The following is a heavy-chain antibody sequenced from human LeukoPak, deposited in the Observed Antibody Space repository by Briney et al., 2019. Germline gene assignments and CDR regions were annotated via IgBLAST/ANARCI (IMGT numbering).Heavy chain of an antibody. J-gene: IGHJ4*02. D-gene: IGHD3-3*01. V-gene: IGHV4-59*01. CDR1: GDSITGDY. Sequence: SETLSLTCTISGDSITGDYWSWIRQPPGKGLEYIGYISYSGSTNYNPSLKSRVTISLDTSKNQFSLKLSSVSAADTAVYFCATYFTRENYFDYWGQGTLVTVSS. CDR2: ISYSGST. CDR3: ATYFTRENYFDY.